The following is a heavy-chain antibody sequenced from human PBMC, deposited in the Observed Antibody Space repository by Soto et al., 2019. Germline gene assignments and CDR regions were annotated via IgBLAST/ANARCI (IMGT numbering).Heavy chain of an antibody. V-gene: IGHV3-48*02. J-gene: IGHJ4*02. CDR3: ARDAGSWGY. CDR1: GFTFSDYS. Sequence: EVQLVESGGGLVQPGGSLRLSCAASGFTFSDYSMDWVRQAPGKGLEWVSYISSSSSTIYYADSVKRRFTISRDNAKNSLYLAMNILRDEATAVYDGARDAGSWGYWGQGTLVNVSS. CDR2: ISSSSSTI. D-gene: IGHD3-10*01.